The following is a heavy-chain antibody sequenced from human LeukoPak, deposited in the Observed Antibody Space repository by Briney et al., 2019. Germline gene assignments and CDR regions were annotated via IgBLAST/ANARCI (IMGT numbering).Heavy chain of an antibody. CDR1: GFTFRSYD. CDR2: ISYDGSNK. CDR3: ARDFFSGSYYYFDY. V-gene: IGHV3-30*03. J-gene: IGHJ4*02. D-gene: IGHD1-26*01. Sequence: PGGSLRLSCAASGFTFRSYDMHWVRQAPGKGLQWVAVISYDGSNKYHTDSVKGRFTISRDNSKNTVYLQMNSLRAEDTAVYYCARDFFSGSYYYFDYWGQGTLVTVSS.